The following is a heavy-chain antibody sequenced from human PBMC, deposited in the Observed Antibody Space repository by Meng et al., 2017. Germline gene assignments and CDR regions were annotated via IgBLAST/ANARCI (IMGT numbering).Heavy chain of an antibody. CDR3: TRDGYSDCSRTSCFDS. V-gene: IGHV7-4-1*02. J-gene: IGHJ4*02. CDR2: IDTKTGNP. CDR1: GYTLTSYA. D-gene: IGHD2-2*01. Sequence: QLVQSGSELRKPGASVKVSCKASGYTLTSYAIKWLRQAPGQGLQWMGWIDTKTGNPTYVPGFTGRLVFSLDTSVSTAYLQISGLKADDTAVYYCTRDGYSDCSRTSCFDSWGQGTLVTVSS.